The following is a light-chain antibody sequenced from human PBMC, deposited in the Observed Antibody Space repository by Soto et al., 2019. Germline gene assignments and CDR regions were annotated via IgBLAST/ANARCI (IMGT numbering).Light chain of an antibody. Sequence: AIRMTQSPSSFSASTGDRVTITCRASQGISSSLAWYQQKPGKAPKLLIYAASTWQSGVPSRFSGSGSGTDFTLTISCLQSEDFATYYCQQYYSYPRTFGQGTKVEIK. CDR2: AAS. CDR1: QGISSS. V-gene: IGKV1-8*01. J-gene: IGKJ1*01. CDR3: QQYYSYPRT.